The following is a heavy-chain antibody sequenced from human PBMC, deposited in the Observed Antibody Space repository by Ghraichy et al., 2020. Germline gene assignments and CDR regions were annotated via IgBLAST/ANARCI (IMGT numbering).Heavy chain of an antibody. CDR3: ARGQYSGLTYYYTIDV. D-gene: IGHD2-15*01. V-gene: IGHV4-61*02. CDR2: MYSSGST. Sequence: SETLSLTCTVSGGSISSGNYYWTWIRQSAGKGLEWIGRMYSSGSTKYSASLKSRITMSVDTPRNQFSLKLSSVTAADTAVYYCARGQYSGLTYYYTIDVWGKGTTVTVSS. J-gene: IGHJ6*03. CDR1: GGSISSGNYY.